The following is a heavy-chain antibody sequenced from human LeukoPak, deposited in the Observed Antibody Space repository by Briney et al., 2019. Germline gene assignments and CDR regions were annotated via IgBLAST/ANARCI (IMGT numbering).Heavy chain of an antibody. J-gene: IGHJ5*02. Sequence: PSETLSPTCGVYGGSFSDYFWTWIRQSPAKGLEWIGEINQSGDTDYNPSLKSRANISIDTSRSQFSLTLNSLTAADTAIYYCARVLGIAVVPGATEDNYFDPWGQGTQVTVSS. CDR1: GGSFSDYF. CDR2: INQSGDT. D-gene: IGHD2-2*01. V-gene: IGHV4-34*01. CDR3: ARVLGIAVVPGATEDNYFDP.